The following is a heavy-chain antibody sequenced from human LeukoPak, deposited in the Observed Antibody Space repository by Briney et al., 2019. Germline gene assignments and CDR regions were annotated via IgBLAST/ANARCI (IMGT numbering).Heavy chain of an antibody. J-gene: IGHJ3*02. CDR3: ARDASSLSLEWLSPATAFDI. D-gene: IGHD3-3*01. CDR2: IIPIFGTA. V-gene: IGHV1-69*13. CDR1: GVTFSSYA. Sequence: GASVKVSCKASGVTFSSYAISLVRQAPGQGLEWMGGIIPIFGTANYAQKFQGRVTITADESTSTAYMELSSLRSEDTVVYYCARDASSLSLEWLSPATAFDIWAQGTMVTVSS.